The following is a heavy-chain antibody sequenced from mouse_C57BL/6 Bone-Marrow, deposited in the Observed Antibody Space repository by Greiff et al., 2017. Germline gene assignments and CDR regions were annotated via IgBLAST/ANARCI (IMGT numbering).Heavy chain of an antibody. CDR3: ASSKANWEDYAMDY. Sequence: EVQLQQSGPELVKPGASVKISCKASGYTFTDYYMNWVKQSHGKSLEWIGDINPNNGGTSYNQKFKGKATLTVDKSSSTAYMELRSLTSEDSAVXYCASSKANWEDYAMDYWGQGTSVTVSS. CDR2: INPNNGGT. CDR1: GYTFTDYY. D-gene: IGHD4-1*01. J-gene: IGHJ4*01. V-gene: IGHV1-26*01.